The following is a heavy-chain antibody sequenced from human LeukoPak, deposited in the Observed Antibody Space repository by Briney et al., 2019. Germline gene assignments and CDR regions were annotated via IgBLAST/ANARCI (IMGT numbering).Heavy chain of an antibody. CDR1: GFTFSNYA. Sequence: GGSLRLSCAASGFTFSNYAMHWVRQAPGKGLEWVAVISSDGSKKYYADAVKGRFTLSRDNSRNTLYLQMDSLRAEDTAVYYCARDCGGGSCYGPYDAFDIWGQGTMVTVSS. J-gene: IGHJ3*02. V-gene: IGHV3-30-3*01. CDR3: ARDCGGGSCYGPYDAFDI. D-gene: IGHD2-15*01. CDR2: ISSDGSKK.